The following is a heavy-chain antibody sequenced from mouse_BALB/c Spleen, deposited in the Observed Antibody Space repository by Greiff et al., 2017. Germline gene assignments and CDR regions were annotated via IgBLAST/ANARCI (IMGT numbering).Heavy chain of an antibody. CDR1: GYAFTNYL. CDR2: INPGSGGT. Sequence: QVQLQQSGAELVRPGTSVKVSCKASGYAFTNYLIEWVKQRPGQGLEWIGVINPGSGGTNYNEKFKGKATLTADKSSSTAYMQLSSLTSDDSAVYFCARREPFVYWGQGTLVTVSA. J-gene: IGHJ3*01. CDR3: ARREPFVY. V-gene: IGHV1-54*01.